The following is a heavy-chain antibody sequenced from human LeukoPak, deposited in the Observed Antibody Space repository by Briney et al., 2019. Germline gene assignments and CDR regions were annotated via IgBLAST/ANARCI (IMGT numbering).Heavy chain of an antibody. CDR1: GFTFSNFG. CDR2: ILYDGSNE. J-gene: IGHJ4*02. Sequence: PGRSLRLSCAASGFTFSNFGMHWVRQAPGKGLEWVAVILYDGSNEYYTDSVKGRFTISRDNSKNTLYLQMNSLRAEDTAVYYCAKDREGGYSYYFDYWGQGTLVTVSS. D-gene: IGHD1-1*01. V-gene: IGHV3-30*18. CDR3: AKDREGGYSYYFDY.